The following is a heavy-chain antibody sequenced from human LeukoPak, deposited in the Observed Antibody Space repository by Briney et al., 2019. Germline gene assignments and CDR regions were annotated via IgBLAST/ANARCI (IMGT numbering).Heavy chain of an antibody. D-gene: IGHD3-22*01. Sequence: GASVKVSCKASGYTFTGYYIHWVRQVPGQGLEWMGWINPNNGGTNHAQNFQGRVTMTRDTSISTAYMERSRLRSDDTAVYHCARTRISAASSGCDYWGQGTLVTVSS. J-gene: IGHJ4*02. CDR3: ARTRISAASSGCDY. V-gene: IGHV1-2*02. CDR1: GYTFTGYY. CDR2: INPNNGGT.